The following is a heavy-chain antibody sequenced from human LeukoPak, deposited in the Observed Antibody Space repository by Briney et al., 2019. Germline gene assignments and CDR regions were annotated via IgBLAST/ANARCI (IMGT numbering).Heavy chain of an antibody. CDR1: GASISSSY. J-gene: IGHJ4*02. D-gene: IGHD5-24*01. CDR2: IYYSGIT. CDR3: VRGAGRDGGY. Sequence: KLPETLSLTCTVSGASISSSYRSWIRQPPGRGLEWIGYIYYSGITNYHPSLKSRVTISVDTSKNQFSLRLNSVTAADTAVYYCVRGAGRDGGYWGQGTLVTVSS. V-gene: IGHV4-59*01.